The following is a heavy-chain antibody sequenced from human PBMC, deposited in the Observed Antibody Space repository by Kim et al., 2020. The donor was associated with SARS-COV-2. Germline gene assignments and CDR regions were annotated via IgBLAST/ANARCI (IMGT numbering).Heavy chain of an antibody. CDR1: GFTFSSYS. D-gene: IGHD4-17*01. V-gene: IGHV3-21*01. Sequence: GGSLRLSCAASGFTFSSYSMNWVRQAPGKGLEWVSSISSSSSYIYYADSVKGRFTISRDNAKNSLYLQMNSLRAEDTAVYYCARDATVTKQNYYYYYYMDVWGKGTTVTVSS. CDR3: ARDATVTKQNYYYYYYMDV. J-gene: IGHJ6*03. CDR2: ISSSSSYI.